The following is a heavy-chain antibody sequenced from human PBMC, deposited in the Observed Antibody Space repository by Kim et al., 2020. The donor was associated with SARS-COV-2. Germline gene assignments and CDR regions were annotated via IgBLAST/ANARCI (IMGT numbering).Heavy chain of an antibody. D-gene: IGHD2-2*01. CDR3: ARGYQLLSFDP. Sequence: YSPSLTRRVTISVARSKTQFSRKLSSVTAADTAVYYCARGYQLLSFDPWGQGTLVTVSS. V-gene: IGHV4-30-2*01. J-gene: IGHJ5*02.